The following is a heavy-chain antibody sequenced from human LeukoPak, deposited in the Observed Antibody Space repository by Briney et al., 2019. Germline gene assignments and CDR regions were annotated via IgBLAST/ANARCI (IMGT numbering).Heavy chain of an antibody. CDR2: TSDDGKKK. CDR1: GFTFSGYD. Sequence: GGSLRLSCVASGFTFSGYDVHWVRQAPGKGLEWVAVTSDDGKKKIYADSVKGRFTISRDNSKNTLYLQMSSLRAEDTALYYCARAAAETGAFRDNWFDPWGQGTLVTVSS. J-gene: IGHJ5*02. CDR3: ARAAAETGAFRDNWFDP. D-gene: IGHD6-13*01. V-gene: IGHV3-30*04.